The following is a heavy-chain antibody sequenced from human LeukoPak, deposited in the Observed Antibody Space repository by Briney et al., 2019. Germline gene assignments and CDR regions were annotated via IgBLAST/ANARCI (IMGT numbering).Heavy chain of an antibody. CDR2: IYTSGST. D-gene: IGHD3-3*01. V-gene: IGHV4-4*07. CDR3: ARRSDDFWSGYSY. CDR1: GGSNSSYH. J-gene: IGHJ4*02. Sequence: PSETLSLTCTVSGGSNSSYHWGWIRQPAGKGLEWIGRIYTSGSTNYNPSLKSRVTMSVDTSKNQFSLKLSSVIAADTAVYYCARRSDDFWSGYSYWGQGTLVTVSS.